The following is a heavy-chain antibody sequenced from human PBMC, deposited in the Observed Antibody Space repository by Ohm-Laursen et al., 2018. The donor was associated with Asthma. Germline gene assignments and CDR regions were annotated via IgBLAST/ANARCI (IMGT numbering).Heavy chain of an antibody. CDR2: IYYSGST. D-gene: IGHD3-10*01. Sequence: TLSLTWTVSGGSISSGGYYWSWIRQHPGKGLEWIGYIYYSGSTYYNPSLKSRVTISVDTSKNQFSLKLSSVTAADTAVYYCAREKTYYYGSGSSNWFDPWGQGTLVTVSS. CDR1: GGSISSGGYY. J-gene: IGHJ5*02. V-gene: IGHV4-31*02. CDR3: AREKTYYYGSGSSNWFDP.